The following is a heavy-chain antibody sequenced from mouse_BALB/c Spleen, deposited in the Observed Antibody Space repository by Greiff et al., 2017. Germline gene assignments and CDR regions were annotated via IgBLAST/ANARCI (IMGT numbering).Heavy chain of an antibody. CDR3: ARRYDGYFDV. CDR2: ISNGGGST. J-gene: IGHJ1*01. CDR1: GFTFSSYT. Sequence: EVQVVESGGGLVQPGGSLKLSCAASGFTFSSYTMSWVRQTPEKRLEWVAYISNGGGSTYYPDTVKGRFTISRDNAKNTLYLQMSSLKSEDTAMYYCARRYDGYFDVWGAGTTVTVSS. D-gene: IGHD2-14*01. V-gene: IGHV5-12-2*01.